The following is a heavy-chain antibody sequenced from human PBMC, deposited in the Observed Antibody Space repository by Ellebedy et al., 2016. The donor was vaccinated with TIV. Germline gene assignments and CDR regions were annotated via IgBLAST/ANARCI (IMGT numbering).Heavy chain of an antibody. Sequence: AASVKVSCKASGYTFTSYGFSWVRQAPGQGLEWMGWNSAYNGNTNYAQKLQGRVPLNTDTSTSTADMELRSLRSDDTAVYYCARDMWIAPLRTYDYYDGMDVWGQGTTVTVSS. D-gene: IGHD5-12*01. V-gene: IGHV1-18*04. CDR1: GYTFTSYG. CDR2: NSAYNGNT. CDR3: ARDMWIAPLRTYDYYDGMDV. J-gene: IGHJ6*02.